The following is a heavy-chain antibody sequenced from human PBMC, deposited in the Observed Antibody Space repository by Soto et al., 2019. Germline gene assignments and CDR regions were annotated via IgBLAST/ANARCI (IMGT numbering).Heavy chain of an antibody. CDR2: MNPNSGNT. CDR1: GYTFTSYD. Sequence: ASVEVSCKASGYTFTSYDINWVRQATGQGLEWMGWMNPNSGNTGYAQKFQGRVTMTRNTSISTAYMELRSLRSEDTAVYYCAGGNYYYGMDVWGQGTTLAVSS. V-gene: IGHV1-8*01. CDR3: AGGNYYYGMDV. J-gene: IGHJ6*02.